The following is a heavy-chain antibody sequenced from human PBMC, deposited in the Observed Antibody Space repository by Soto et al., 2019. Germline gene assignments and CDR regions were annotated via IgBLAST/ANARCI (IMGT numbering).Heavy chain of an antibody. CDR2: IIPKIGVA. Sequence: QVRLVQSGAEMKKPGSSVQVSCKTTGGPFSSYAVSWVRQAPGQGLEWMGGIIPKIGVAQYAQRSQGRVTITADVSTSTTYMEINSLTSEDTAVYYCVRGGGQLWNLIDNWGQGTLVTVSP. D-gene: IGHD7-27*01. V-gene: IGHV1-69*01. J-gene: IGHJ4*02. CDR1: GGPFSSYA. CDR3: VRGGGQLWNLIDN.